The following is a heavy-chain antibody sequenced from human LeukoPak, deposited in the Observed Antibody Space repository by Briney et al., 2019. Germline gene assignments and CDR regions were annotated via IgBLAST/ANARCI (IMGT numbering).Heavy chain of an antibody. CDR2: IYYSGST. D-gene: IGHD3-22*01. CDR3: ARHRRGSGSPFDP. J-gene: IGHJ5*02. V-gene: IGHV4-30-4*01. CDR1: GGSISSGDSY. Sequence: SETLSLTCTVSGGSISSGDSYWSWIRQPPGKGLEWIGYIYYSGSTSSNPSLKNRVTISIDTSKNQFSLKLSSVTAADTAVYYCARHRRGSGSPFDPWGQGTLVTVSS.